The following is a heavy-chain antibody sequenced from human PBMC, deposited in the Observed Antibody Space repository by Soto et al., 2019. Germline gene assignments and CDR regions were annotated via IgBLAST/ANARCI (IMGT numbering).Heavy chain of an antibody. CDR3: ARVTGRGYSGYDYGAPSTDDADY. D-gene: IGHD5-12*01. Sequence: QVQLVQSGAEVKKPGSSVKVYCKASGGTFSSYTISWVRQAPGQGLEWMGRIIPILGIANYAQKFQGRVTITADKSTSTAYMELSSLRSEDTAVYYCARVTGRGYSGYDYGAPSTDDADYLGQGTLVTVSS. CDR1: GGTFSSYT. V-gene: IGHV1-69*02. J-gene: IGHJ4*02. CDR2: IIPILGIA.